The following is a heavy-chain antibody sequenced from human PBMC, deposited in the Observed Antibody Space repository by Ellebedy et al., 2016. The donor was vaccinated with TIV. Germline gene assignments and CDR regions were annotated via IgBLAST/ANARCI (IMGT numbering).Heavy chain of an antibody. J-gene: IGHJ6*02. Sequence: GGSLRLSXSASGFTLSPYWMNWVRQAPGKGLEWVAYINQDGSETSYVGSAKGRFTISRDNAKNSLSLQMSSLRGEDTALYYCTSHGDGSGWSSNYYGMDVWGQGTTVTVS. D-gene: IGHD6-19*01. CDR1: GFTLSPYW. CDR3: TSHGDGSGWSSNYYGMDV. V-gene: IGHV3-7*02. CDR2: INQDGSET.